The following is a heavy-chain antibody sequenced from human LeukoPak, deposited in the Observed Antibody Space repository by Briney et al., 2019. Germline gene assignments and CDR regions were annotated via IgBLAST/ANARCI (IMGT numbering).Heavy chain of an antibody. D-gene: IGHD3-22*01. CDR2: IKQDGTET. J-gene: IGHJ4*02. Sequence: GGSLRLSCAASGFTFSSYWMNWVRQAPGKGLEWVAIIKQDGTETFYVDSVKGRFTISRDNVKNSLYLQMNGLRIEDAAVYYCMGGRGWLPENWGQGTLVTVSS. V-gene: IGHV3-7*01. CDR3: MGGRGWLPEN. CDR1: GFTFSSYW.